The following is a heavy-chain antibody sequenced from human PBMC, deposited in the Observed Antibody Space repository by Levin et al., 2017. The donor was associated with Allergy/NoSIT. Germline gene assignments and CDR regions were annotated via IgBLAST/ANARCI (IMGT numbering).Heavy chain of an antibody. CDR3: ARAELRLGWTYHGMDV. D-gene: IGHD3/OR15-3a*01. V-gene: IGHV3-48*02. J-gene: IGHJ6*02. CDR1: GFIFRDYS. Sequence: GGSLRLSCAASGFIFRDYSMNWVRQAPGKGLEWVSYISSSSSAIYYADSVEGRFTISRDNAQNSLSLQMNSPRDEDTAVYYCARAELRLGWTYHGMDVWGPGTTVSVSS. CDR2: ISSSSSAI.